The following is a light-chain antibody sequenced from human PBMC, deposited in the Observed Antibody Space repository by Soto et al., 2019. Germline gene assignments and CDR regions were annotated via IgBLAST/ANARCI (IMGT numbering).Light chain of an antibody. V-gene: IGKV3-20*01. J-gene: IGKJ1*01. CDR2: GAS. CDR3: QQYGGSPWT. CDR1: QSVSSTY. Sequence: EIVLTQSPGTLSLSPGERATLSCRASQSVSSTYLAWYQQQPGQAPRLLIYGASSRATGIPDRFSGSGSGTDFTLTISRLEPEDFAVYYCQQYGGSPWTFGQGTKVEIK.